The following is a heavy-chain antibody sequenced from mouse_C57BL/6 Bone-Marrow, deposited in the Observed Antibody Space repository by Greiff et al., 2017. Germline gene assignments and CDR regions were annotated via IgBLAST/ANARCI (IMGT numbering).Heavy chain of an antibody. CDR1: GFSLTSYG. CDR3: ASDLLWLRPYYFDY. V-gene: IGHV2-6*01. CDR2: IWGVGST. J-gene: IGHJ2*01. D-gene: IGHD2-2*01. Sequence: VMLVESGPGLVAPSQSLSITCTVSGFSLTSYGVDWVRQSPGKGLEWLGVIWGVGSTNYNSALKSRLSISKDNSKSQVFLKMNSLQTDDTAMYYCASDLLWLRPYYFDYWGQGTTLTVSS.